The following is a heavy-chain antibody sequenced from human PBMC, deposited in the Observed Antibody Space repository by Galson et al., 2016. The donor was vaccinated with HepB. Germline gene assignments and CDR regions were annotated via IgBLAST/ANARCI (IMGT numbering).Heavy chain of an antibody. V-gene: IGHV3-30*04. CDR3: AKSRWELVDAFDM. J-gene: IGHJ3*02. Sequence: SLRLSCAASGFTFRSYAMNWVRQAPGKGLEWVAVTSYDGSDEYYTDSVKGRFIISRDNSKSRLYLHMNKLAVDDTAVYHCAKSRWELVDAFDMWGQGTMVTVSS. CDR1: GFTFRSYA. D-gene: IGHD1-26*01. CDR2: TSYDGSDE.